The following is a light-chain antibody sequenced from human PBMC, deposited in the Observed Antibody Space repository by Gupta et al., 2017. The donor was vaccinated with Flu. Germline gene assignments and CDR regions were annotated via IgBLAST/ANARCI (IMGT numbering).Light chain of an antibody. CDR2: DVT. CDR1: SNDVGGYNR. V-gene: IGLV2-11*01. J-gene: IGLJ1*01. Sequence: QSAPTQPRSVSGSPGQSVTISCTGTSNDVGGYNRVSWYEQRPGKAPKLILYDVTERPSGVPVRFSGSKSGNTASLTISGLQAEEEADYYCSSHAGRGTWVFGTGTTVTVL. CDR3: SSHAGRGTWV.